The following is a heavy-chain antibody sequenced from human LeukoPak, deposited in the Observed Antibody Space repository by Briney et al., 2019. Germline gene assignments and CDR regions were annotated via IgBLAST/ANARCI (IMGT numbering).Heavy chain of an antibody. Sequence: GGSLRPSFAASGFTFSSFAMHWVPQAPGKGLGWVPVISCDGGNKYYADSVKGRFTISRDNSKNTLYLQMNSVRAEDTAVYYCARDRHGVRGVISEDFDYWGQGTLVTVSS. CDR3: ARDRHGVRGVISEDFDY. CDR2: ISCDGGNK. V-gene: IGHV3-30*04. CDR1: GFTFSSFA. J-gene: IGHJ4*02. D-gene: IGHD3-10*01.